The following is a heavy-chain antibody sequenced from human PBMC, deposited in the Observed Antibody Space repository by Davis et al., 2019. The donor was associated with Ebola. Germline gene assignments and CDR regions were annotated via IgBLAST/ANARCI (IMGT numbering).Heavy chain of an antibody. CDR2: MNPNSGNT. Sequence: AASVKVSCKASGYTFTSYDINWVRQATGQGLEWMGWMNPNSGNTGYAQKFQGRVTMTRNTSISTAYMELSSLRPEDTAVYYCARERKWEPPYVFDYWGQGTLVTVSS. V-gene: IGHV1-8*01. J-gene: IGHJ4*02. CDR3: ARERKWEPPYVFDY. CDR1: GYTFTSYD. D-gene: IGHD1-26*01.